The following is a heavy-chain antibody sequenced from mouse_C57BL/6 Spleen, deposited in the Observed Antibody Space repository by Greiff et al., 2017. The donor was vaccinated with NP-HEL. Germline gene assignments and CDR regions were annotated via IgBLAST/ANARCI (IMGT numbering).Heavy chain of an antibody. CDR2: INPSNGGT. V-gene: IGHV1-53*01. J-gene: IGHJ1*03. CDR3: ARGDGNYGDWYFDV. Sequence: QVQLQQPGTELVKPGASVKLSCKASGYTFTSYWMHWVKQRPGQGLEWIGNINPSNGGTNYNEKFKSKATLTVDKSSSTAYMQLSSLTSEDSAVYYCARGDGNYGDWYFDVWGTGTTVTVSS. CDR1: GYTFTSYW. D-gene: IGHD2-1*01.